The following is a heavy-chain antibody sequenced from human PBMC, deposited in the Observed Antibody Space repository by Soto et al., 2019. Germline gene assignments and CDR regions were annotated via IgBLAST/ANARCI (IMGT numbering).Heavy chain of an antibody. CDR1: GGSFSNYC. J-gene: IGHJ4*02. D-gene: IGHD3-22*01. CDR2: INHRGST. CDR3: ARGLDSSGDY. Sequence: SETMSLTCAVGGGSFSNYCWSCIRQPPGKGLEWIGEINHRGSTNYNPSLKSRVTISVDTSKNQFSLKLSSMTAADTAVYSCARGLDSSGDYWGQGTPVTVSS. V-gene: IGHV4-34*01.